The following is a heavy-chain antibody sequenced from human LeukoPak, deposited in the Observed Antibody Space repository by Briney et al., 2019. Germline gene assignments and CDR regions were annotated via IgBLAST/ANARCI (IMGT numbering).Heavy chain of an antibody. J-gene: IGHJ6*04. D-gene: IGHD1-1*01. CDR3: ASNDYYYGMDV. CDR1: GGSVSSGSYY. CDR2: IYYSGST. Sequence: PSETLSLTCTVSGGSVSSGSYYWSWIRQPPGKGLEWIGYIYYSGSTNYNPSLKSRVAISVDTSKNQFSLKLSSVPAADTAVYYCASNDYYYGMDVWGKGTTVTVSS. V-gene: IGHV4-61*01.